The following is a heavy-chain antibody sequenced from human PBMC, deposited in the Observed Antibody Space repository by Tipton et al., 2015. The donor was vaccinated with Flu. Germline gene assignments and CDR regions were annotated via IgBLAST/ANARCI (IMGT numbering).Heavy chain of an antibody. CDR3: ARDICGSYCLGAFDI. J-gene: IGHJ3*02. D-gene: IGHD1-26*01. CDR1: GYSISSGYY. V-gene: IGHV4-38-2*02. Sequence: TLSLTCAVSGYSISSGYYWGWIRQPPGKGLEWVGNIYHSGSTYYNPSLKSRVTISIDTSKNHFSLKLSSVTAADTAVYYCARDICGSYCLGAFDIWGQGTMVTVSS. CDR2: IYHSGST.